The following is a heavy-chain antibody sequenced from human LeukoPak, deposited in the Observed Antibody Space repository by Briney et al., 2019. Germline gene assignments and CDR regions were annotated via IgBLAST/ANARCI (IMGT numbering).Heavy chain of an antibody. CDR1: GYTFTSYA. J-gene: IGHJ4*02. CDR3: ARDLYYYDSSGYYQGY. CDR2: MNAGNGNT. D-gene: IGHD3-22*01. Sequence: ASVKVSCKTSGYTFTSYAMHWVRQAPGQRLEWMGWMNAGNGNTKYSQKFQGRVTIIRDTSASTVYMELSSLRSDDTAVYYCARDLYYYDSSGYYQGYWGQGTLVTVSS. V-gene: IGHV1-3*01.